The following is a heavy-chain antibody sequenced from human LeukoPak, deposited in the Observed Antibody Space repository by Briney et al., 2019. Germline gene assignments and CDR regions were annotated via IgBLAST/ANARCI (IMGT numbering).Heavy chain of an antibody. D-gene: IGHD6-13*01. J-gene: IGHJ6*02. CDR1: GFTFSSYE. CDR3: AKDSGSRYSSSWLALYYYYGMDV. CDR2: ISSSGSTI. Sequence: GGSLRLSCAASGFTFSSYEMKWVRQAPGKGLEWVSYISSSGSTIYYADSVKGRFTISRDNAKNSLYLQMNSLRAEDTAVYYCAKDSGSRYSSSWLALYYYYGMDVWGQGTTVTVSS. V-gene: IGHV3-48*03.